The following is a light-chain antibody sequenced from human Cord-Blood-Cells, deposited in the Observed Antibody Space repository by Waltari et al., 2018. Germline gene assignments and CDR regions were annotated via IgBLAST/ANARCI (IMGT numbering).Light chain of an antibody. CDR1: QSISSY. V-gene: IGKV1-39*01. J-gene: IGKJ4*01. CDR3: QQSYSTPLT. Sequence: DIQMTQSPSSLSASVGDRVTITCRASQSISSYLNWYQQKPGKAPKLLIYAASSLQSGVPSRFSGSGYGTDFTLTISSLQPEDLATYCCQQSYSTPLTFGGGTKVEIK. CDR2: AAS.